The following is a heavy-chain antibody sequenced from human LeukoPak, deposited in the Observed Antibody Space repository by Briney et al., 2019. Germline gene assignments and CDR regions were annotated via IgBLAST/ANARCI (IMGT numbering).Heavy chain of an antibody. CDR1: GFTFSSYG. CDR3: AREYYDILTGYYGCGY. Sequence: GGTLRLSCAASGFTFSSYGMNWVRQAPGKGLEWVSGISGNGGSTYYADSVKGRFTISRDNAKNTLYLQMNSLRTEDTAVYYCAREYYDILTGYYGCGYWGQGTLVTVSS. CDR2: ISGNGGST. J-gene: IGHJ4*02. D-gene: IGHD3-9*01. V-gene: IGHV3-23*01.